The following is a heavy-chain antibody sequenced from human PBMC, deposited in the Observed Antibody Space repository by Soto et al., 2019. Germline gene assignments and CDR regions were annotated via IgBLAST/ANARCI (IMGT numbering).Heavy chain of an antibody. CDR2: INHSGST. D-gene: IGHD2-2*01. CDR3: ASTDRYCSSTSCYLLHY. Sequence: SETLSLTCAVYGGSFSGYYWSWIRQPPGKGLEWIGEINHSGSTNYNPSLKSRVTISVDTSKNQFSLKLSSVTAADTAVYYCASTDRYCSSTSCYLLHYWGQGTLVTVSS. V-gene: IGHV4-34*01. J-gene: IGHJ4*02. CDR1: GGSFSGYY.